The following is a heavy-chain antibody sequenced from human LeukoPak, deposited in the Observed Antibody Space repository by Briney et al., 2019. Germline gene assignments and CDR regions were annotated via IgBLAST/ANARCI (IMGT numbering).Heavy chain of an antibody. J-gene: IGHJ4*02. CDR2: IWFDGSDK. Sequence: GRSLRLSCAASGFDFSGYGMHWVRQGPGKGLEWVAVIWFDGSDKYYADFVKGRFTISRDNSKNSLYLQMNSLRAEDTALYYCAREVSEGFDFWGQGTLVTVSS. V-gene: IGHV3-33*01. CDR3: AREVSEGFDF. D-gene: IGHD3-22*01. CDR1: GFDFSGYG.